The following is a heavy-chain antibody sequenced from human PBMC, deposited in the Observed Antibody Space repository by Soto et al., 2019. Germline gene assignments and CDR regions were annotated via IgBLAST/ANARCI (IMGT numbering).Heavy chain of an antibody. D-gene: IGHD6-6*01. CDR1: GDSVSSNSAA. CDR3: ARGPPSSPYYYYGMDV. V-gene: IGHV6-1*01. CDR2: TYYRSKWYN. Sequence: KQSQTLSLTCAISGDSVSSNSAAWNWIRQSPSRGLEWLGRTYYRSKWYNDYAVSVKSRITINPDTSKNQFSLQLNSVTPEDTAVYYCARGPPSSPYYYYGMDVWGQGTTVTVSS. J-gene: IGHJ6*02.